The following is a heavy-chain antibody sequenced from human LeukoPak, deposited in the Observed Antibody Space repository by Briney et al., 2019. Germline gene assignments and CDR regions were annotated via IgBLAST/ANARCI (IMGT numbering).Heavy chain of an antibody. CDR1: GYTFSGYY. Sequence: ASVKVSCKASGYTFSGYYMHWVRQAPGQGLEWMGWINPNSGGTKYAQKFQGRVTMTRDTSISTAYMELSRLRSDDTAVYYCVREAGGRGEYWGQGTLVTVSS. J-gene: IGHJ4*02. V-gene: IGHV1-2*02. CDR2: INPNSGGT. D-gene: IGHD3-16*01. CDR3: VREAGGRGEY.